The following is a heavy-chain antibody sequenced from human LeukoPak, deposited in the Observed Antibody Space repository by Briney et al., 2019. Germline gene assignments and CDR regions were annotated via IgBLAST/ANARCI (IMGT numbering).Heavy chain of an antibody. CDR2: IWYEGSNK. J-gene: IGHJ3*02. Sequence: PGGSLRLSCGPSGFTFSSFGVHWVRQAPGKGLEWVAVIWYEGSNKYYADSVKGRFTISRDNSRNTLYLQMNSRRAEDTAVYYCAKDGVGSNDYHAFDNWGQGTMVSVSS. D-gene: IGHD4-11*01. CDR3: AKDGVGSNDYHAFDN. V-gene: IGHV3-30*02. CDR1: GFTFSSFG.